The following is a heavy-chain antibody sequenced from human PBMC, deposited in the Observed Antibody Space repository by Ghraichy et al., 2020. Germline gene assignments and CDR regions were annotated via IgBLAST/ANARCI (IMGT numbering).Heavy chain of an antibody. D-gene: IGHD1-1*01. V-gene: IGHV4-4*07. Sequence: SETLSLTCAVSGGSFNAYYWSWIRQPAGKGLEWIGHIYASGITNYNPSLKSRVTMSVDTTKNQFSLRLSSVTAADTAVYYCARDPRQLVHDDFDVWGQGTMVTVSS. J-gene: IGHJ3*01. CDR1: GGSFNAYY. CDR3: ARDPRQLVHDDFDV. CDR2: IYASGIT.